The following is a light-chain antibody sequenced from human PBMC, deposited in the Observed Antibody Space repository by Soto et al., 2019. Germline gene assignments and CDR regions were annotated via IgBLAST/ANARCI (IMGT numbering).Light chain of an antibody. J-gene: IGKJ1*01. CDR1: QSVSSK. CDR3: QQYNDWPWT. Sequence: EIVMTQSPATLSVSPGERVTLSCRASQSVSSKLAWYQQKPGQAPRLLIYGASTRATGIPARFSGSGSGTEFTLIISSLQSADFAVYFCQQYNDWPWTFGQGTKVDIK. CDR2: GAS. V-gene: IGKV3-15*01.